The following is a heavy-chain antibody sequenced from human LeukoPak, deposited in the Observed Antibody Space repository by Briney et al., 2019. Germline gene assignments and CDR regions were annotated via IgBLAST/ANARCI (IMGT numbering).Heavy chain of an antibody. CDR3: ARAGGYCSGGSCPTDI. J-gene: IGHJ3*02. D-gene: IGHD2-15*01. CDR1: GFTFSSYA. CDR2: ISYDGSNK. V-gene: IGHV3-30-3*01. Sequence: GGSLRLSCAASGFTFSSYAMHWVRQAPGKGLEWVAVISYDGSNKYYADSVKGRFTISRDNSKNTLYLQMNSLRAEDTAVYYCARAGGYCSGGSCPTDIWGQGTMVTVSS.